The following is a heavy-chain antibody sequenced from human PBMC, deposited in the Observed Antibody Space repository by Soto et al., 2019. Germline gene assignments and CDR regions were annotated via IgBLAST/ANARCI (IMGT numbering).Heavy chain of an antibody. J-gene: IGHJ6*02. CDR2: IYYSGST. CDR1: GGSISSYY. CDR3: ARDSAARYCYGSGNYYYYGMDV. D-gene: IGHD3-10*01. Sequence: KTSETLSLTCTVSGGSISSYYWSWIRQPPGKGLEWIGYIYYSGSTNYNPSLKSRVTISVDTSKNQFSLKLSSVTAADTAVYYCARDSAARYCYGSGNYYYYGMDVWGQGTTVTVSS. V-gene: IGHV4-59*01.